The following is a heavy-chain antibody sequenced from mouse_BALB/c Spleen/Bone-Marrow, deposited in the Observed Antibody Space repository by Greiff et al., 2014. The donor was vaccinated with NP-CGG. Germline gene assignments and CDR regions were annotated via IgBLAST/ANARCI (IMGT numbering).Heavy chain of an antibody. D-gene: IGHD2-3*01. CDR3: TRYDGYFTLFAY. Sequence: QVQLKESGAELVKPGASVKLSCKASGYTFTSYYLYWVKQRPGQGLEWIGEINPSNGDTNFNEKFKSEASLTVDISSNTTYMQLSSLTSEDSAVYYCTRYDGYFTLFAYWGQGTLVTVSA. CDR1: GYTFTSYY. V-gene: IGHV1-53*01. J-gene: IGHJ3*01. CDR2: INPSNGDT.